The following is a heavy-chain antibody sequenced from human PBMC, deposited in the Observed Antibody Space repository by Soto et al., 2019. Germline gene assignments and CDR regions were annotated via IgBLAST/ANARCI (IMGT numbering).Heavy chain of an antibody. V-gene: IGHV1-3*01. CDR2: INAGNGNT. J-gene: IGHJ5*02. D-gene: IGHD1-26*01. CDR1: GYTFTSYA. Sequence: ASVKVSRKASGYTFTSYAIHWVRLAPGQRLEWMGWINAGNGNTKYSQKFQGRVTITRDTSASTAYMELSSLRSEDTAVYYCARDPSVGATSILAKWFEPWGQGNLVT. CDR3: ARDPSVGATSILAKWFEP.